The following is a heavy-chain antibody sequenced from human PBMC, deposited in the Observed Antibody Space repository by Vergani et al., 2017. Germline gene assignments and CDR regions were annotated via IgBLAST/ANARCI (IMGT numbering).Heavy chain of an antibody. D-gene: IGHD4-17*01. CDR1: GFTFSSYA. CDR2: ISGSGGST. J-gene: IGHJ4*02. CDR3: AKDLLMSPFRYGDYVAFDY. V-gene: IGHV3-23*04. Sequence: EVQLVESGGGLVQPGGSLRLSCAASGFTFSSYAMSWVRQAPGKGLEWVSAISGSGGSTYYADSVKGRFTISSDNSKNTLYLQMNSLRAEDTAVYYCAKDLLMSPFRYGDYVAFDYWGQGTLVTVSS.